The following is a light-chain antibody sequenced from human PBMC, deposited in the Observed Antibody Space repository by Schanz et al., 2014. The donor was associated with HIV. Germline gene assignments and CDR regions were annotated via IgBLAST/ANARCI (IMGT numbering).Light chain of an antibody. Sequence: EIVLTQSPGTLSLSPGERATLSCRASQSISTSLAWYQHKPGQPPRLLIFDASKRATGIPVRFSGSGSGTEFTLTISSLQSEDFAVYYCQQYSSSPRTFGQGTKVEI. CDR1: QSISTS. V-gene: IGKV3-20*01. CDR2: DAS. J-gene: IGKJ1*01. CDR3: QQYSSSPRT.